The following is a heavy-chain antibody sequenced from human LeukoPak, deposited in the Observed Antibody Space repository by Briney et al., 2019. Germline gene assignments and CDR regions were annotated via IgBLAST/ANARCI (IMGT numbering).Heavy chain of an antibody. D-gene: IGHD1-14*01. V-gene: IGHV3-48*04. CDR1: GFSLSSYS. CDR2: ISVRSTTV. Sequence: RGSLRLSCAASGFSLSSYSMNWVRQAPGKGLEWLSYISVRSTTVNYADSVKGRFTISRDDAEKSLYLQMNSLRVEDTAVYCARTRPGYYFDSWGQGTLVTVSS. J-gene: IGHJ4*02. CDR3: ARTRPGYYFDS.